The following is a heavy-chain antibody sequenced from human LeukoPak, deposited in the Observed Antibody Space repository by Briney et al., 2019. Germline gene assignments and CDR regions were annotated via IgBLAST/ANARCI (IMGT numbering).Heavy chain of an antibody. J-gene: IGHJ4*02. Sequence: ASVKVSCKASGYSFTSYDINWVRQATGQGLEWMGWMNPDSANTGYAQKFQGRATMTRDTSISTAYMELSSLRSDDTAVYYCVRSTMGVRRTNDYWGQGTLVTVSS. CDR1: GYSFTSYD. D-gene: IGHD3-10*01. CDR3: VRSTMGVRRTNDY. CDR2: MNPDSANT. V-gene: IGHV1-8*01.